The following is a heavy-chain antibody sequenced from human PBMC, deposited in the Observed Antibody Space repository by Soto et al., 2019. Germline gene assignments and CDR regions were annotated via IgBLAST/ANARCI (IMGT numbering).Heavy chain of an antibody. V-gene: IGHV4-4*02. Sequence: QVQLQESGPGLVKPSGTLSLTCAVSGVSISSHDWWTWVRQPPGKGLEWIGESHQRGNTNYNSSLATRVTISLHKSKTQFSLQLSSLTVADTAVYYCATRATGRVYWGQGTLVTVSS. CDR1: GVSISSHDW. D-gene: IGHD5-12*01. J-gene: IGHJ4*02. CDR2: SHQRGNT. CDR3: ATRATGRVY.